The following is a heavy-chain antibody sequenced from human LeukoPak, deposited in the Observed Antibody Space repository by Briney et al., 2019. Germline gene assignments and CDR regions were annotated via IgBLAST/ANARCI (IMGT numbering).Heavy chain of an antibody. CDR1: GFTFTPFA. Sequence: GGSLRLSCAASGFTFTPFAMIWVRQAPGKGLEWVSAMDGSGGYTYYADSVKGRFTISRDNSKNTVYMHMNSLRAEDTAVYYCAKDPYDTGGWFDPWGQGTLVTVSS. CDR3: AKDPYDTGGWFDP. V-gene: IGHV3-23*01. D-gene: IGHD3-22*01. J-gene: IGHJ5*02. CDR2: MDGSGGYT.